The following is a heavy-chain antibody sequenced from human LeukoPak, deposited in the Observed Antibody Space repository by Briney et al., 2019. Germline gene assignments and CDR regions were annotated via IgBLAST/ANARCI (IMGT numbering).Heavy chain of an antibody. J-gene: IGHJ4*02. D-gene: IGHD2-2*01. CDR2: IIPILGIA. CDR1: GGTFSSYA. Sequence: ASVKVSCKASGGTFSSYAISWVRQAPGQGLEWMGRIIPILGIANYAQKFQGRVTITADKSTSTAYMELSSLRSEDTAVYYCARGRWEGSISCYGGCGYWGQGTLATVSS. V-gene: IGHV1-69*04. CDR3: ARGRWEGSISCYGGCGY.